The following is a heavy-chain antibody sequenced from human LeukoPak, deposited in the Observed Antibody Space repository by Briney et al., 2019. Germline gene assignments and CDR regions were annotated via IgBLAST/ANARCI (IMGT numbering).Heavy chain of an antibody. D-gene: IGHD2-15*01. CDR3: ARVGSNCSGGSCYPHPWFDP. J-gene: IGHJ5*02. CDR1: GGTFSSYA. CDR2: IIPIFGTA. V-gene: IGHV1-69*06. Sequence: SVKVSCKASGGTFSSYAISWVRQAPGQGLEWMGGIIPIFGTANYAQKFQGRVTITADKSTSTAYMELSSLRSEDTAVYYCARVGSNCSGGSCYPHPWFDPWGQGTLVTVSS.